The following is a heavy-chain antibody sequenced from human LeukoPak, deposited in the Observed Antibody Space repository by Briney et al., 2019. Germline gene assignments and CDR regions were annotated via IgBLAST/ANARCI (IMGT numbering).Heavy chain of an antibody. CDR2: INHSGST. J-gene: IGHJ3*01. CDR1: GGSITSHY. CDR3: ARVGEMATITDY. D-gene: IGHD5-24*01. Sequence: PSETLSLTCTVSGGSITSHYWSWIRQAPGKGLEWIGEINHSGSTNYNPSLKSRVTISVDTSKNQFSLKLSSVTAADTAVYYCARVGEMATITDYWGQGTMVTVSS. V-gene: IGHV4-34*01.